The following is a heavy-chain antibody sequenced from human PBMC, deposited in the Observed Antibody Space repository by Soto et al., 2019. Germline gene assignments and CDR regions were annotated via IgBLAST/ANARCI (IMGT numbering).Heavy chain of an antibody. CDR2: IKQDGSEK. V-gene: IGHV3-7*05. Sequence: PGGSVRLSCAASGFTFSSYWMSWVRQGPGKGPEWVANIKQDGSEKYYVDSVKGRFTISRDNAKNSLYLQMTSLRAEDTAVYHCAKSLSAIPGDSWGQGTLVPVSP. CDR3: AKSLSAIPGDS. D-gene: IGHD2-2*01. CDR1: GFTFSSYW. J-gene: IGHJ4*02.